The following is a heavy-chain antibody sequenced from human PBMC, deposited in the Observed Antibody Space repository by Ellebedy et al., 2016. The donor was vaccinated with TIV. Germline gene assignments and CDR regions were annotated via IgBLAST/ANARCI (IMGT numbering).Heavy chain of an antibody. CDR2: IYHTRST. V-gene: IGHV4-59*01. CDR1: GGSMSPYY. Sequence: GSLRLXXSVSGGSMSPYYWNWIRQPPGMGLEWLGCIYHTRSTNYNPSLKSRITISLDTSKNQFSLRLTSVTAADTAVYYCAREQWQGTWGQGTLVTVSS. CDR3: AREQWQGT. D-gene: IGHD6-19*01. J-gene: IGHJ4*02.